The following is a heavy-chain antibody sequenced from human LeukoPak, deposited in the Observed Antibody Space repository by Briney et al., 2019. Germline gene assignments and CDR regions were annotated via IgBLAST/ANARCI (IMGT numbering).Heavy chain of an antibody. CDR2: ISGSGGST. Sequence: PGGSLRLSCAAAGFTFSSYAMSWVRQALGKGMEWVSAISGSGGSTYYADSVKGRFTISRDNSKNTLYLQMNSLRAEDTAVYYCAKSPLDIVLVVYAKYYFDYWGQGTLVTVSS. V-gene: IGHV3-23*01. CDR1: GFTFSSYA. J-gene: IGHJ4*02. D-gene: IGHD2-8*02. CDR3: AKSPLDIVLVVYAKYYFDY.